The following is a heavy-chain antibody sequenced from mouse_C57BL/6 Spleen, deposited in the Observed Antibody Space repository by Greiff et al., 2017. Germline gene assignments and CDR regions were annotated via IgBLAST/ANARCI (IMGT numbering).Heavy chain of an antibody. V-gene: IGHV10-1*01. J-gene: IGHJ1*03. CDR1: GFSFNTYA. Sequence: DVKLVESGGGLVQPKGSLNLSCAASGFSFNTYAMNWVRQAPGKGLEWVARIRSKSNNYATYYADSVKDRFTISRDDSESMLYLQMNNLKTEDTAMYYCVRQGLSNWYIDVWGTGTTVTVSS. CDR2: IRSKSNNYAT. CDR3: VRQGLSNWYIDV.